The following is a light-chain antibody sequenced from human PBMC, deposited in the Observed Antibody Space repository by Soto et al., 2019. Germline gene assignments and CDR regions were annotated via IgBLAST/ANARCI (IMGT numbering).Light chain of an antibody. CDR2: GAS. CDR3: QQYGRSAWA. J-gene: IGKJ5*01. CDR1: QSVSSSY. Sequence: EIVLTQSPGTLSLSPGERATLSCRASQSVSSSYLAWYQQKPGQAPRLLIYGASSRATGVPDRFSGSGSGTDFTLTISRLEPEDFAVYYCQQYGRSAWAFGQGTRLEMK. V-gene: IGKV3-20*01.